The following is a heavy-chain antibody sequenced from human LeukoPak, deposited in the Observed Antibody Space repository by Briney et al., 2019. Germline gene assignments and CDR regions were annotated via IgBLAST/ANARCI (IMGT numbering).Heavy chain of an antibody. CDR1: GYTFTSYY. J-gene: IGHJ4*02. D-gene: IGHD6-13*01. V-gene: IGHV1-46*01. CDR3: ARDRAAALLDY. CDR2: INPSGGST. Sequence: ASVTVSCKASGYTFTSYYMHWVRQAPGQGLEWMGIINPSGGSTSYAQKFQGRVTMTRDTSTSTVYMELSSLRSEDTAVYYCARDRAAALLDYWGQGTLVTVSS.